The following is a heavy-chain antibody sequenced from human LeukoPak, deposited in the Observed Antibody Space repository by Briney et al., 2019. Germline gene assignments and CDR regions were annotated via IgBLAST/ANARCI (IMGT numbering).Heavy chain of an antibody. CDR1: GFTFSSYS. J-gene: IGHJ3*02. Sequence: GGSLRFSCAASGFTFSSYSMNWVRQAPGKGLEWVSPISGNAIYIDCADSVKGRFTISRDNAKNSLYLQLNSLSAEDTAVYYCARAQKYSYDAFDIWGQGTMVTVSS. CDR3: ARAQKYSYDAFDI. D-gene: IGHD4-11*01. CDR2: ISGNAIYI. V-gene: IGHV3-21*01.